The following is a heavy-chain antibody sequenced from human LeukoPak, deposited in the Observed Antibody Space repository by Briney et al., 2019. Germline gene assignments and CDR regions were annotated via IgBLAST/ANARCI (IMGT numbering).Heavy chain of an antibody. CDR1: GFTFSSYE. CDR2: ISSSGSTI. J-gene: IGHJ4*02. D-gene: IGHD3-10*01. CDR3: ARRTYYYGYFDY. V-gene: IGHV3-48*03. Sequence: GGSLRLSCAASGFTFSSYEMNWVREAPGKGLEWVSYISSSGSTIYYADSVKGRFTISRDNAKNSLYLQMKSLRAEDTAVYYCARRTYYYGYFDYWGQGTLVTVSS.